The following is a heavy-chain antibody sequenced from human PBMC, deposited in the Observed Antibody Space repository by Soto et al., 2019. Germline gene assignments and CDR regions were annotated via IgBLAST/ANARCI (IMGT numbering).Heavy chain of an antibody. J-gene: IGHJ3*02. CDR2: ISSSSSYI. CDR1: GFTFSSYS. Sequence: GGSLRLSCAAPGFTFSSYSMNWVRQAPGKGLEWVSSISSSSSYIYYADSVKGRFTISRDNAKNSLYLQMNSLRAEDTAVYYCARDPKLTGDAFDIWGQGTMVTVSS. V-gene: IGHV3-21*01. D-gene: IGHD7-27*01. CDR3: ARDPKLTGDAFDI.